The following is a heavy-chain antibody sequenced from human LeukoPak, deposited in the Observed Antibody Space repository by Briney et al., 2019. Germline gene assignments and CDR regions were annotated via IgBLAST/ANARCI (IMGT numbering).Heavy chain of an antibody. CDR1: GFTFSSYA. CDR2: ISGSGGRT. J-gene: IGHJ4*02. CDR3: AKDPRFLYYYDSNGADY. V-gene: IGHV3-23*01. D-gene: IGHD3-22*01. Sequence: GGSLRLSCAASGFTFSSYAMSWVRQAPGKGLEWVSVISGSGGRTYYEDSVKGRFTISRDNSKNTLYLQMNSLRAEDAAVYYCAKDPRFLYYYDSNGADYWGQGTLVTVSS.